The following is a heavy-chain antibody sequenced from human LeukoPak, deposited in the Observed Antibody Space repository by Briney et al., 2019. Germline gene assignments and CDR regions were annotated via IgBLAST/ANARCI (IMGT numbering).Heavy chain of an antibody. CDR1: GGSISSGGYY. CDR2: IYYSGST. J-gene: IGHJ6*02. CDR3: ARDGSGSYSISLAGTDYYYGMDV. D-gene: IGHD3-10*01. Sequence: TLSLTCTVSGGSISSGGYYWSWIRQHPGKGLEWIGYIYYSGSTYYNPSLKSRVAISVDTSKNQFSLKLSSVTAADTAVYYCARDGSGSYSISLAGTDYYYGMDVWGQGTTVTVSS. V-gene: IGHV4-31*03.